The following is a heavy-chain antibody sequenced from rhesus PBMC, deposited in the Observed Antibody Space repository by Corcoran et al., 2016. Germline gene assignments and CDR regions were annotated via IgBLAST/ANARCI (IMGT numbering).Heavy chain of an antibody. V-gene: IGHV4-106*01. CDR3: ARGGYSQRN. J-gene: IGHJ4*01. CDR1: GGSISDDYY. Sequence: QVQLQESGPGLVKPSETLSLTCAVSGGSISDDYYWSWVRQPPGKGLEWIEYIYGSGGGPNYHPDLKNRVTISIDTSKNQFALNLSSVTAADTAVYYCARGGYSQRNWGQGVLVTVSS. D-gene: IGHD1-44*02. CDR2: IYGSGGGP.